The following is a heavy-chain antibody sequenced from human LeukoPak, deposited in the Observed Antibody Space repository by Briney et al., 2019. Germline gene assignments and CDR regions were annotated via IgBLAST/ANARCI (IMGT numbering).Heavy chain of an antibody. CDR2: IYYSGST. Sequence: PSETLSFTCTVSGGSISSYYWSWLRQPPGKGLEWIGYIYYSGSTNYNPSLKSRVTISVDTSKNQFSLKLSSVTAADTAVYYCARGAGNWNDWGQGTLVTVSS. V-gene: IGHV4-59*08. J-gene: IGHJ4*02. CDR3: ARGAGNWND. D-gene: IGHD1-1*01. CDR1: GGSISSYY.